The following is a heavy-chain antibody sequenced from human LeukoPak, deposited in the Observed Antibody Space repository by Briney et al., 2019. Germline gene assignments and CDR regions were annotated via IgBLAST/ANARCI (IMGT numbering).Heavy chain of an antibody. Sequence: PGGSLRLSCAASGFTFSSYAMSWVRQAPGKGLEWVSAISGSGGSTYYADSVKGRFTISRDNSKNTLYLQMNSLRAEDTAVYYCAPGDILTGRVDYWGQGTLVTVSS. D-gene: IGHD3-9*01. CDR1: GFTFSSYA. V-gene: IGHV3-23*01. J-gene: IGHJ4*02. CDR3: APGDILTGRVDY. CDR2: ISGSGGST.